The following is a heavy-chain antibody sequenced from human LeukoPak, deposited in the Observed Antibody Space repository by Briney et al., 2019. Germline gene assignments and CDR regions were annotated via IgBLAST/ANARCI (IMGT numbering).Heavy chain of an antibody. Sequence: SETLSLTCAVYGGSFSGYYWSWIRQPPGKGLEWIGEINHSGSTNYNPSLKSRVTISVDTSKNQFSLKLSSVTAAGTAVYYCARGRRRSRVAGTRFDYWGQGTLVTVSS. V-gene: IGHV4-34*01. D-gene: IGHD6-19*01. J-gene: IGHJ4*02. CDR3: ARGRRRSRVAGTRFDY. CDR1: GGSFSGYY. CDR2: INHSGST.